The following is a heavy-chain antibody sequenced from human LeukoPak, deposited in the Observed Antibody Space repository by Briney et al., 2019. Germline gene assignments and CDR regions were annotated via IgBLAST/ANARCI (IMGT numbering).Heavy chain of an antibody. CDR3: AKSYYDFWSGQDHFDY. J-gene: IGHJ4*02. CDR1: GFTFSSYG. CDR2: IRYDGSNK. D-gene: IGHD3-3*01. V-gene: IGHV3-30*02. Sequence: GRSLRLSCAASGFTFSSYGMHWVRQAPGKGLEWVAFIRYDGSNKYYADSVKGRFTISRDNSKNTLYLQMNSLRAEDTAVYYCAKSYYDFWSGQDHFDYWGQGTLVTVSS.